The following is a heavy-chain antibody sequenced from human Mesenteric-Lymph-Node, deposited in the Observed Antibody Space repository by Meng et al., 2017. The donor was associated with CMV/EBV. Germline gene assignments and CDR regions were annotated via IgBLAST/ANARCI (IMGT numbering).Heavy chain of an antibody. J-gene: IGHJ3*02. Sequence: ASVKVSCKASGYTFTSYGIRWVRQAPGQGLEWMGWISAYNGNTNYAQKLQGRVTMTTDTSTSTAYMELRSLRSDDTAVYYCARKVRITIFGVPRGAFDIWGQGTMVTVSS. CDR2: ISAYNGNT. CDR1: GYTFTSYG. D-gene: IGHD3-3*01. CDR3: ARKVRITIFGVPRGAFDI. V-gene: IGHV1-18*01.